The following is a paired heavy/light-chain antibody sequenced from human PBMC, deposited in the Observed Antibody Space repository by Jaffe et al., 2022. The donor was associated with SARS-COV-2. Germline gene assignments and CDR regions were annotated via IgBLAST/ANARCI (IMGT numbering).Heavy chain of an antibody. Sequence: EVQLVESGGGLVQAGGSLRLSCAASGFTFSNHWMTWVRQAPGKGLEWVANIKEDGSKKYYVDSVKGRFTISRDNAKNSVSLQMNSLRVEDTAVYYCVRNLVLGDYWGQGTLVAVSS. CDR2: IKEDGSKK. J-gene: IGHJ4*02. CDR1: GFTFSNHW. CDR3: VRNLVLGDY. V-gene: IGHV3-7*03. D-gene: IGHD2-21*01.
Light chain of an antibody. Sequence: QSALTQPPSASGSPGQSVTISCTGTSSDVGGYNYVSWYQQHPGKAPKLMIYEVSKRPSGVPDRFSGSKSGNTASLTVSGLQAEDEADYYCSSFAGSNVVFGGGTKLTVL. CDR3: SSFAGSNVV. CDR1: SSDVGGYNY. J-gene: IGLJ2*01. CDR2: EVS. V-gene: IGLV2-8*01.